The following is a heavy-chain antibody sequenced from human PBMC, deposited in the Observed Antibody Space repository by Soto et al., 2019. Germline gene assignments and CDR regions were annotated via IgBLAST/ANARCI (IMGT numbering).Heavy chain of an antibody. J-gene: IGHJ4*02. Sequence: PGGSLRLSCAASGFTFSSYAMSWVRQAPGKGLEWVSAISGSGGSTYYADSVKGRFTISRDNSKNTLYLQMNSLRAEDTAVYYCAKHSYDYIWGSYLDYWGQGTLVTVSS. CDR1: GFTFSSYA. CDR2: ISGSGGST. D-gene: IGHD3-16*02. V-gene: IGHV3-23*01. CDR3: AKHSYDYIWGSYLDY.